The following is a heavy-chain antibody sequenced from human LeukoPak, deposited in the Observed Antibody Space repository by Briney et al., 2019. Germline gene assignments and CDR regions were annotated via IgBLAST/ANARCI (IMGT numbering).Heavy chain of an antibody. CDR1: GGSISSGDYY. V-gene: IGHV4-30-4*08. J-gene: IGHJ4*02. CDR2: IYYSGST. Sequence: SQTLSLTCTVSGGSISSGDYYWSWIRQPAGKGLEWIGYIYYSGSTYYNPSLKSRVTISVDTSKNQFSLKLSSVTAADTAVYYCARDMYDSSGYRYFDYWGQGTLVTVSS. D-gene: IGHD3-22*01. CDR3: ARDMYDSSGYRYFDY.